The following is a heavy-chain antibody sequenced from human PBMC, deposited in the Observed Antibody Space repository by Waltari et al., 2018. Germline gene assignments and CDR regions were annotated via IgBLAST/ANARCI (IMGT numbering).Heavy chain of an antibody. CDR2: IYYSGST. CDR1: GGSISSSSYH. D-gene: IGHD6-13*01. CDR3: AREWGSLAAAAIDY. V-gene: IGHV4-39*07. Sequence: QLQLQESGPGLVKPSETLSLICTVSGGSISSSSYHWGWIRQPPGKGLEWIGSIYYSGSTYYNPSLKSRLTISVDTSKNQFSLKLSSVTAADTAVYYCAREWGSLAAAAIDYWGQGTLVTVSS. J-gene: IGHJ4*02.